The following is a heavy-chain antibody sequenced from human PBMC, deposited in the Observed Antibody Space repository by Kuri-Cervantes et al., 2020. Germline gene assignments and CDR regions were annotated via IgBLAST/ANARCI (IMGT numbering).Heavy chain of an antibody. D-gene: IGHD2-8*02. CDR2: ISSDESHI. V-gene: IGHV3-30*07. CDR3: VMSSWSSY. CDR1: EFTLSSFA. J-gene: IGHJ4*02. Sequence: GESLKISCTASEFTLSSFAMHWVRQAPGRGLEWVAVISSDESHIYYADSVKGRFTISRDSSKNTLYLQMDSLRAEDTALYYYVMSSWSSYWGQGTLVTVSS.